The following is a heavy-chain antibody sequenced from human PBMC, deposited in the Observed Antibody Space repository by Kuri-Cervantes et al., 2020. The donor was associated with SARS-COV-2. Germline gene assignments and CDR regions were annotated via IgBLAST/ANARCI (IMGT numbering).Heavy chain of an antibody. J-gene: IGHJ5*02. CDR3: AKGGGGDLNWFDP. D-gene: IGHD2-21*01. V-gene: IGHV3-30-3*01. Sequence: GGSLRLSCAASGFTFSSYSMHWVRQAPGKGLEWVAVISYDGSNKYYADSVKGRFTISRDNSKNTLYLQMNSLRAEDTAVYYCAKGGGGDLNWFDPWGQGTLVTVSS. CDR2: ISYDGSNK. CDR1: GFTFSSYS.